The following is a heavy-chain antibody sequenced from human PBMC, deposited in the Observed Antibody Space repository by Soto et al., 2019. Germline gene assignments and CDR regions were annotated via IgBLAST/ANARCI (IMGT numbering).Heavy chain of an antibody. V-gene: IGHV4-31*03. CDR3: ARDVSMVRGADYYYGMDV. J-gene: IGHJ6*02. D-gene: IGHD3-10*01. Sequence: QVQLQEAGPGLVKPSQTLSLTCTVSGGSISSGGYYWSWIRQHPGKCLEWIAYIYYSGSTYYNPSLKSRVTISVDTSKNQFSLKLSSVAAADTAVYDWARDVSMVRGADYYYGMDVWGQGTTVTVSS. CDR2: IYYSGST. CDR1: GGSISSGGYY.